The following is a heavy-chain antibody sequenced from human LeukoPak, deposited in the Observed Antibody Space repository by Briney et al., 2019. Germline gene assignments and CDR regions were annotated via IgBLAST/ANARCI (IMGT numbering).Heavy chain of an antibody. Sequence: SETLSLTCTVSGGSISSYYWSWIRQPPGRGLEWIGYIYYSGSTNYNPSLKSRVTISVDTSKNQFSLKLSSVTAADTAVYYCASFYDSSGYYFNGGFYYWGQGTLVTVSS. V-gene: IGHV4-59*01. CDR1: GGSISSYY. J-gene: IGHJ4*02. CDR3: ASFYDSSGYYFNGGFYY. D-gene: IGHD3-22*01. CDR2: IYYSGST.